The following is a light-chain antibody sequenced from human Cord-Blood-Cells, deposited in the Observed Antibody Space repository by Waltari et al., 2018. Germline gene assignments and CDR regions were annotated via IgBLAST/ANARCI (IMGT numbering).Light chain of an antibody. V-gene: IGKV2-24*01. CDR3: MQATQFPWT. J-gene: IGKJ1*01. Sequence: DIVMTQTPLSSPVTLGQPASISCRSSQSLAHSDGNTYVSWLQQRPGQPQRLLIYKNSNRFSGVPDRFSGSGAGTDFTLKISRVEAEDVGVYYCMQATQFPWTFGQGTKVEIK. CDR2: KNS. CDR1: QSLAHSDGNTY.